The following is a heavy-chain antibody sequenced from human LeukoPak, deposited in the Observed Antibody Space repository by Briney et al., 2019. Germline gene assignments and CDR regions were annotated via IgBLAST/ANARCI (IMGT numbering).Heavy chain of an antibody. Sequence: SETLSLTCTVSGGSISSYYWSWIRQPPGKGLEWIGYIYYSGSTNYNPSLKSRVTISVDTSKNQFTLKLSSVTAADTAVYYCARGNNYGHYYYYYYMDVWGKGTTVTVSS. CDR3: ARGNNYGHYYYYYYMDV. V-gene: IGHV4-59*01. D-gene: IGHD4-17*01. CDR1: GGSISSYY. J-gene: IGHJ6*03. CDR2: IYYSGST.